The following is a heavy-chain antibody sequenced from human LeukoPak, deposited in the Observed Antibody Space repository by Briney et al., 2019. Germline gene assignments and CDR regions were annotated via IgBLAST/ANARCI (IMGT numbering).Heavy chain of an antibody. CDR1: GFSFSRYW. Sequence: GGSLRLSCAASGFSFSRYWMSWVRQAPGKGLEWVAHIKQDGREKHYVDSVKGRFTISRDNAKNSLYLEMNSLRVEDTAVYYCARATQGYFDYWGQGALVTVSS. V-gene: IGHV3-7*04. CDR2: IKQDGREK. CDR3: ARATQGYFDY. J-gene: IGHJ4*02.